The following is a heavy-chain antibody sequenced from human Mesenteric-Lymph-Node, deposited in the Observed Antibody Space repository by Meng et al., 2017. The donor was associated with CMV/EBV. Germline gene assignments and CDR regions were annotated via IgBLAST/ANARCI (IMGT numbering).Heavy chain of an antibody. CDR2: ISGSGGST. CDR3: ARDYYDSSGSYGMDV. D-gene: IGHD3-22*01. CDR1: GFTFSSYA. V-gene: IGHV3-23*01. J-gene: IGHJ6*02. Sequence: GESLKISCAASGFTFSSYAMSWVRQAPGKGLEWVSAISGSGGSTYYADSVKGRFTISRDNSKNTLYLQMNSLRAEDTAVYYCARDYYDSSGSYGMDVWGQGTTVTVSS.